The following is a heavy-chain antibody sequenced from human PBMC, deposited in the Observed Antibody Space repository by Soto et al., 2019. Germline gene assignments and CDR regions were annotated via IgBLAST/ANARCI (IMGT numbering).Heavy chain of an antibody. CDR1: GYTFTSYA. CDR3: ARGCYDFWSGYYRTYPFDY. V-gene: IGHV1-3*01. Sequence: ASVKVSCKASGYTFTSYAMHWVRQAPGQRLEWMGWINAGNGNTKYSQKFQGRVTITRDTSASTAYMELSSLRSEDTAVYYCARGCYDFWSGYYRTYPFDYWGQGTLVTVSS. D-gene: IGHD3-3*01. CDR2: INAGNGNT. J-gene: IGHJ4*02.